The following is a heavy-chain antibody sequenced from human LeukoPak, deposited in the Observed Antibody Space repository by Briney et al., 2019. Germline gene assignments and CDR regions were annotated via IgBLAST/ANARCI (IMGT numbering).Heavy chain of an antibody. J-gene: IGHJ4*02. Sequence: GESLKISCKGSGYSFTSYWIGWVRQTPGKGLEWMGIIYPGDSDTRYSPSFQGQVTISADKSISTAYLQWSSLKASDTAMYYCARQVWPSYYDILTGSPYYFDYWGQGTLVTVSS. CDR1: GYSFTSYW. D-gene: IGHD3-9*01. V-gene: IGHV5-51*01. CDR2: IYPGDSDT. CDR3: ARQVWPSYYDILTGSPYYFDY.